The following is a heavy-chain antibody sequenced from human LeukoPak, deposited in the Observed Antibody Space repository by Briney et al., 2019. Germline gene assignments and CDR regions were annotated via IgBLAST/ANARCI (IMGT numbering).Heavy chain of an antibody. Sequence: SETLSLTCTVSGDSISSSTYFWGWIRQPPGKGLEWIGNIYYTGSTYSNPSLKNRVSISVDTSNNQFSLRLSSVTAADTAVYYCARHSLWFGEYFDYWGQGTLVTVSS. V-gene: IGHV4-39*07. CDR2: IYYTGST. CDR1: GDSISSSTYF. D-gene: IGHD3-10*01. CDR3: ARHSLWFGEYFDY. J-gene: IGHJ4*02.